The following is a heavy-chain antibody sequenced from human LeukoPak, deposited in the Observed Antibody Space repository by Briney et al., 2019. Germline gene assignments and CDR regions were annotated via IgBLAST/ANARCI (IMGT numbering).Heavy chain of an antibody. CDR2: ISGSGGST. J-gene: IGHJ2*01. Sequence: GGSLRLSCAASGFTFSSYAMSWIRQAPGKGLEWVSAISGSGGSTYYADSVKGRFTISRDNSKNTLYLQMNSLRAEDTAVYYCAKGRRADWYFDLWGRGTLVTVSS. CDR1: GFTFSSYA. V-gene: IGHV3-23*01. CDR3: AKGRRADWYFDL.